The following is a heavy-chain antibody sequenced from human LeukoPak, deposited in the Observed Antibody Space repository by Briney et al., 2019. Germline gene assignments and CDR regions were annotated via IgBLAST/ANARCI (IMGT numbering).Heavy chain of an antibody. CDR2: ISGSGGST. V-gene: IGHV3-23*01. J-gene: IGHJ4*02. D-gene: IGHD4-17*01. CDR3: AKDLDSGGDYDNPFDY. Sequence: GSLSLSCAASGFTFSSYAMSWVRQAPGKGLEWVSAISGSGGSTYYADSVKGRFTISRDNSKNTLYLQMNSLRAEDTAVYYCAKDLDSGGDYDNPFDYWGQGTLVTVSS. CDR1: GFTFSSYA.